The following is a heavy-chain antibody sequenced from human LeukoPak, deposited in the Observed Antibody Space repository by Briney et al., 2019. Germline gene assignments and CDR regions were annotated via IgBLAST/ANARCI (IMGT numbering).Heavy chain of an antibody. CDR1: GFTFSSYS. CDR3: ARVSRPYYYDSSGYHNLDYFDY. Sequence: GGSLRLSCAASGFTFSSYSMNWVRQAPGKGLEWVSSISSSSSYIYYADSVKGRFTISRDNAKNSLYLQMNSLRAEDTAVYYCARVSRPYYYDSSGYHNLDYFDYWGQGTLVTVSS. V-gene: IGHV3-21*01. J-gene: IGHJ4*02. D-gene: IGHD3-22*01. CDR2: ISSSSSYI.